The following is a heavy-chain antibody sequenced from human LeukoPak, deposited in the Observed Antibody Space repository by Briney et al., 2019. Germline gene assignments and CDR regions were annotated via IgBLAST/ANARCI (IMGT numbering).Heavy chain of an antibody. V-gene: IGHV4-59*01. CDR2: IYYSGST. CDR3: ARHPGEIDAASGSSRAFDY. Sequence: SGTLSLTCTVSGGSISSYYWSWIRQPPGKGLEWIGYIYYSGSTNYNPSLKSRVTISVDTSKNQFSLKLSSVTAADTAVYYCARHPGEIDAASGSSRAFDYWGQGNLVTVSS. CDR1: GGSISSYY. D-gene: IGHD1-26*01. J-gene: IGHJ4*02.